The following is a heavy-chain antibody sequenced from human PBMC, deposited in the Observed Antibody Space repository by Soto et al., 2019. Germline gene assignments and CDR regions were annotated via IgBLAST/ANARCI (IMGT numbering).Heavy chain of an antibody. V-gene: IGHV3-33*08. CDR2: IWYDGSNK. D-gene: IGHD4-4*01. CDR1: GFTFSSYG. Sequence: GGSLRLSCAASGFTFSSYGMHWVRQAPGKGLEWVAVIWYDGSNKCYADSVKGRFTISRDNSKNTLYLQMNSLRAEDTAVYYCARSPGVTTGLDWFDPWGQGTLVTVSS. J-gene: IGHJ5*02. CDR3: ARSPGVTTGLDWFDP.